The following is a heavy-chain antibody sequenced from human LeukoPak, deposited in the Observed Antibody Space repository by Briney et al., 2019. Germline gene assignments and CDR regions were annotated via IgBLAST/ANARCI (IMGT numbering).Heavy chain of an antibody. CDR2: IYYSGST. V-gene: IGHV4-39*01. J-gene: IGHJ4*02. CDR1: GRSISSSSYY. CDR3: ARHVGSTYYDFWSGSNFDY. D-gene: IGHD3-3*01. Sequence: SETLSLTCTVSGRSISSSSYYWGWIRQPPGKGREWIGRIYYSGSTYYNPSLKSRVTISVDTSKNQFSLKLSSVTAADTAVYYCARHVGSTYYDFWSGSNFDYWGQGTLVTVSS.